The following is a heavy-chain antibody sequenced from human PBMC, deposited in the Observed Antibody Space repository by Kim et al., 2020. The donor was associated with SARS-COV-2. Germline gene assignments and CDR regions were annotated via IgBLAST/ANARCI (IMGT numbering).Heavy chain of an antibody. D-gene: IGHD5-12*01. CDR3: ARVDLIVATIGDDY. Sequence: ADSVKGRFTISRDNAKNSLYLQMNSLRAEDTAVYYCARVDLIVATIGDDYWGQGTLVTVSS. V-gene: IGHV3-21*01. J-gene: IGHJ4*02.